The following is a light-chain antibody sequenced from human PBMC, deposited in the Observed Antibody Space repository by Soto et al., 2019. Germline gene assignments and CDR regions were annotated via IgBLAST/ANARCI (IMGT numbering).Light chain of an antibody. CDR3: SSYGASSTL. CDR1: SSDIGGYNY. J-gene: IGLJ2*01. Sequence: QSALTQPASVSGSPGQSITISCTGSSSDIGGYNYVSWYQQHPGKAPKLLIYDVTYRPSGISDRFSVSKSGNTASLTISGLQPDDEADYYCSSYGASSTLFGGGTKLTVL. CDR2: DVT. V-gene: IGLV2-14*03.